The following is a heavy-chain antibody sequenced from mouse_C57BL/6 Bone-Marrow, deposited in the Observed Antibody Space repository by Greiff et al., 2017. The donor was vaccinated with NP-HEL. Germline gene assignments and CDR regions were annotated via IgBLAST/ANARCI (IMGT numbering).Heavy chain of an antibody. D-gene: IGHD1-1*01. CDR2: IDPANGTT. V-gene: IGHV14-3*01. J-gene: IGHJ2*01. Sequence: EVQLQQSVAELVRPGASVKLSCTASGFNIKNTYMHWVKQRPEQGLEWIGRIDPANGTTKYAPKFQGKAIITADTSSNTAYLQLSSLTSADTAIYYCASPTVVATRGFDYWGQGTTLTVSS. CDR3: ASPTVVATRGFDY. CDR1: GFNIKNTY.